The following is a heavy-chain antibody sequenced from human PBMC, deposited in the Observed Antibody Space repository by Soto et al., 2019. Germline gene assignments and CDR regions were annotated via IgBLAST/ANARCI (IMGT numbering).Heavy chain of an antibody. CDR2: IYDSGST. CDR3: ARGSGSYYAY. V-gene: IGHV4-59*08. Sequence: SETLSLTCTVSGGSISSSYWSWIRQPPGKGLEWIGYIYDSGSTYYNSSLKSRVTMSVDTSKNQFSLKLSSVTAADTAVYYCARGSGSYYAYWGQGTLVTVSS. CDR1: GGSISSSY. D-gene: IGHD1-26*01. J-gene: IGHJ4*02.